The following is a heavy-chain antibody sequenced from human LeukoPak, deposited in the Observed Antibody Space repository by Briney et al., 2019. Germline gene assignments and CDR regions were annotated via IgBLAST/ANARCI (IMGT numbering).Heavy chain of an antibody. CDR2: INHSGST. D-gene: IGHD5-24*01. CDR1: GGSFSGYY. CDR3: ASVHRDGYGY. V-gene: IGHV4-34*01. Sequence: SETLSLTCAVYGGSFSGYYWSLIRQPPGKGLEWIGEINHSGSTNYNPSLKSRVTISVDTSKNQFSLKLSSVTAADTAVYYCASVHRDGYGYWGQGTLVTVSS. J-gene: IGHJ4*02.